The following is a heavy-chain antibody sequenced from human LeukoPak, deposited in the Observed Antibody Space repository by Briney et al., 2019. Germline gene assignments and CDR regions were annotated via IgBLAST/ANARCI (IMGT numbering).Heavy chain of an antibody. CDR2: RREDGREK. D-gene: IGHD2-15*01. Sequence: GGSPRLSCAASGVTFSNYWMTGGRHAPPGRLEGGVNRREDGREKKYVASVKGRFTISRSNAKTSLILQTNRLRAEDTAVYYCAREGSCSGSICLVDYGGQGSLVAVSP. V-gene: IGHV3-7*03. CDR3: AREGSCSGSICLVDY. CDR1: GVTFSNYW. J-gene: IGHJ4*02.